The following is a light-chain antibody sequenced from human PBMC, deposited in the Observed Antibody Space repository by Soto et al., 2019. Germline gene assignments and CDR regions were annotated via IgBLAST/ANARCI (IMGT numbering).Light chain of an antibody. V-gene: IGKV1-27*01. CDR2: AAS. Sequence: DIQMTQSPSSLSASVGDRVTITCRASQGISNYLAWYQQKPGKVPNLLIYAASTLQSGVPSRFSGSGSGTGFTLTISSLQPEDVAVYYCQQYGSSLRAWTFGQGTRVEIK. CDR3: QQYGSSLRAWT. J-gene: IGKJ1*01. CDR1: QGISNY.